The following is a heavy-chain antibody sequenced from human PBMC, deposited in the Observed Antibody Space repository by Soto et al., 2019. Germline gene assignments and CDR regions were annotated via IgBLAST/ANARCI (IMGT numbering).Heavy chain of an antibody. Sequence: PGGSLRLSCAASGFTFSNFEMHWVRQDAGRGLEWVSYINTAGSSKYYAGSVKGGFTISRGNARNSLFLQMNSLRAENTAVYYCARAECSNPNCLTAYYSYGLDVWGQGITVTVSS. V-gene: IGHV3-48*03. D-gene: IGHD2-2*01. CDR3: ARAECSNPNCLTAYYSYGLDV. CDR2: INTAGSSK. CDR1: GFTFSNFE. J-gene: IGHJ6*02.